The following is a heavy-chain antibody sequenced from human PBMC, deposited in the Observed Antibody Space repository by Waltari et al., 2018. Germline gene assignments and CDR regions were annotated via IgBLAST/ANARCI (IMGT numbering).Heavy chain of an antibody. V-gene: IGHV4-4*07. CDR3: ARDYDKPYYYYMDV. J-gene: IGHJ6*03. D-gene: IGHD3-9*01. CDR2: IYTSGST. CDR1: SISSSY. Sequence: SISSSYWSWIRQPAGKGLEWIGRIYTSGSTNYNPSLKSRVTMSVDTSKNQFSLKLSSVTAADTAVYYCARDYDKPYYYYMDVWGKGTTVTISS.